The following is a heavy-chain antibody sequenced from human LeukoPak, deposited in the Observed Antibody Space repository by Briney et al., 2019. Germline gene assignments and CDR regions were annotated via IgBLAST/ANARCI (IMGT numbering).Heavy chain of an antibody. J-gene: IGHJ2*01. CDR2: MNPNSGNT. D-gene: IGHD3-3*01. CDR1: GYTFTSYD. CDR3: ARWSGYNVTPNRYFDL. Sequence: PSASVTVSCKASGYTFTSYDINWVRQAPGQGLEWMGWMNPNSGNTDYAQKFQGRVTMTRNTSISTAYMELSSLRSEDTAVYYCARWSGYNVTPNRYFDLWGRGTLVTVSS. V-gene: IGHV1-8*01.